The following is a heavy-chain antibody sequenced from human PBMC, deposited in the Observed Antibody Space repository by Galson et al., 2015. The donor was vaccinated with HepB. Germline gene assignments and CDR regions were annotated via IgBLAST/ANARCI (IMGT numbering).Heavy chain of an antibody. Sequence: SLRLSCAGSGFYFSSFYMSWLRQSPGKGLEWVANIKPDGSEKDFVDSVKGRFTISRDNAKKSVFLEMSSLRTEDTAIYYCARDIPGGFDPWGQGTLVTVSS. CDR3: ARDIPGGFDP. CDR2: IKPDGSEK. V-gene: IGHV3-7*01. CDR1: GFYFSSFY. J-gene: IGHJ5*02.